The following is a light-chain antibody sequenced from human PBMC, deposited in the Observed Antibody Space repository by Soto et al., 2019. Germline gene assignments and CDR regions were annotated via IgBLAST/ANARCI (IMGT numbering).Light chain of an antibody. CDR1: QSVRSTH. V-gene: IGKV3D-20*02. CDR3: QQSYSTPWT. Sequence: APLSVSPGERATLSCRVSQSVRSTHLAWYQQKPGQAPRLLIYGASSRATGIPDRFSGSGSETDFTLTISSLQPEDFATYSCQQSYSTPWTFGQGTKVDI. J-gene: IGKJ1*01. CDR2: GAS.